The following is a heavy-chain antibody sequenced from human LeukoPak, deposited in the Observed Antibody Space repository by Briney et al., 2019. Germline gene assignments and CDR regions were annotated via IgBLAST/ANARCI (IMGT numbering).Heavy chain of an antibody. CDR3: ARAPTDYGASAY. CDR1: GYTFTGYY. V-gene: IGHV1-2*02. J-gene: IGHJ4*02. D-gene: IGHD4/OR15-4a*01. Sequence: ASVKVSCKASGYTFTGYYVHWVRQAPGQGLEWMGWINPNSGGTNYAQKFQGRVTMTGDTSISTAYMELSSLRSDDTAVYYCARAPTDYGASAYWGQGTLVTVSS. CDR2: INPNSGGT.